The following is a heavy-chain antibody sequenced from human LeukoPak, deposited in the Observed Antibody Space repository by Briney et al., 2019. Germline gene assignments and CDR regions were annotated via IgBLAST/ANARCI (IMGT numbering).Heavy chain of an antibody. CDR1: GFTFSNAW. V-gene: IGHV3-15*01. CDR2: IKSKTDGGTT. Sequence: PGGSLRLSCAASGFTFSNAWMSWVRQAPGKGLEWVGRIKSKTDGGTTDYAAPVKGRFTISRDDSKNTLYLQMNSLKTEDTAVYYCTTVFYYDSSGYHKPNFDYWGQGTLVTVSS. CDR3: TTVFYYDSSGYHKPNFDY. D-gene: IGHD3-22*01. J-gene: IGHJ4*02.